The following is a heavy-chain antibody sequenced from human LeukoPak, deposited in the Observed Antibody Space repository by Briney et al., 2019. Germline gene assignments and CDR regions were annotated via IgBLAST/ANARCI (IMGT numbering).Heavy chain of an antibody. CDR1: GYIFTAYY. CDR3: ARTSDFDY. CDR2: INPNTGGT. V-gene: IGHV1-2*02. Sequence: ASVKVSCKASGYIFTAYYIHWVRQAPGQGLEWMGWINPNTGGTNYTQKFQGRVTMTRDTSISTACMELSRLRSDDTAVYYCARTSDFDYWGQGTLVTVSS. J-gene: IGHJ4*02.